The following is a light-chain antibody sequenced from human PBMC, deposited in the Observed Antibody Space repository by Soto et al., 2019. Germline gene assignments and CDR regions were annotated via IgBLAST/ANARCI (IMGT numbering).Light chain of an antibody. CDR3: CSYAGGSSYV. CDR2: GGF. Sequence: QSVLAQPASVSGCPGQSIAISCTGTTSDVGSYDLVSWYQQHPGEAPKLLIYGGFQRPSGVSNRFSGSKSGNTASLTISGLQAEDEADYYCCSYAGGSSYVFGTGTKV. CDR1: TSDVGSYDL. J-gene: IGLJ1*01. V-gene: IGLV2-23*01.